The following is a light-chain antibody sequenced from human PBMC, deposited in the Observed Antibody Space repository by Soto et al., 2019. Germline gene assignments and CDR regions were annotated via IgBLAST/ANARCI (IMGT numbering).Light chain of an antibody. Sequence: EIVLTQSPGTVSLSPGERATLSCRASQSVTSSYIAWYQQKPGQAPRLLIYGVSSRATGIPDRFSGSGAGTDFTLTISRLEPEDFAVYYCQQYGDSPLTFGGGTKVDIK. J-gene: IGKJ4*01. CDR3: QQYGDSPLT. CDR2: GVS. V-gene: IGKV3-20*01. CDR1: QSVTSSY.